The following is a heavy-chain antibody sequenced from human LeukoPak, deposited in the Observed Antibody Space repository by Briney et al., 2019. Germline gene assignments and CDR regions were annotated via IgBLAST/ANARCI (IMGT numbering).Heavy chain of an antibody. CDR3: ASLPIYVVVTDY. Sequence: SETLSLTCAVYGGSFSGYYWSWIRQPPGKGLEWIGEINHSGSTNYNPSLKSRVTISVDTSKNQFSLKLSSVTAADTAVYYCASLPIYVVVTDYWGQGTLVTVSS. D-gene: IGHD2-21*02. J-gene: IGHJ4*02. CDR1: GGSFSGYY. CDR2: INHSGST. V-gene: IGHV4-34*01.